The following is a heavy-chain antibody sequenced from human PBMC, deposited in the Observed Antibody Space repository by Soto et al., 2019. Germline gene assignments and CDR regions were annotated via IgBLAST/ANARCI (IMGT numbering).Heavy chain of an antibody. CDR2: ISSSSSYI. CDR1: GFTFSSYS. D-gene: IGHD5-12*01. CDR3: AREVSKYSGYDFDY. Sequence: EVQLVESGEGLVKPGGYLRLSCAASGFTFSSYSMNWVRQAPGKGLEWVSSISSSSSYIYYADSVKDRFTISRDNAKNSLYLQMNSLRAEDTAVYYCAREVSKYSGYDFDYWGQGTLVTVSS. V-gene: IGHV3-21*01. J-gene: IGHJ4*02.